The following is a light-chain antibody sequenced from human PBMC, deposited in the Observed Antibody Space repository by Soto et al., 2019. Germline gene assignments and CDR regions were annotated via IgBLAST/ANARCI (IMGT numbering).Light chain of an antibody. J-gene: IGLJ1*01. V-gene: IGLV2-14*01. CDR2: EVS. CDR1: SSDVGGYNY. Sequence: QSALTQPASVSGSPGQSITISCTGTSSDVGGYNYVSWYQQHPGKAPKLMIYEVSNRPSGVSNRFSGSKSGNTAYLTISGLQAEDEADYYCSSYTSSSTPLVFGTGT. CDR3: SSYTSSSTPLV.